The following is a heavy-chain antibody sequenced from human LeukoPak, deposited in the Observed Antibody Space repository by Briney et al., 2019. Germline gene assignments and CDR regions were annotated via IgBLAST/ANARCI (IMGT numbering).Heavy chain of an antibody. J-gene: IGHJ5*02. D-gene: IGHD2-2*03. CDR2: MHTSGTT. CDR1: GGSVSSGSYY. Sequence: SQTLSLTCTVSGGSVSSGSYYWSWIRQPAGKGLEWIGRMHTSGTTNYNPALKSRVTISEDTSKNQFSLKLSSVTAADTAVYYCARLLRVGYCSTTTCNWFDPWGQGTLVTVSS. CDR3: ARLLRVGYCSTTTCNWFDP. V-gene: IGHV4-61*02.